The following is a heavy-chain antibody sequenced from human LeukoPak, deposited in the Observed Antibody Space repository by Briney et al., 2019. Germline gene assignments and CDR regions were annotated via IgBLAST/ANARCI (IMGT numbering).Heavy chain of an antibody. CDR2: ITGSSTWT. V-gene: IGHV3-23*01. Sequence: GGSLRLSCEASGFTFGTYGMTWVRQAPGKGLEWVSGITGSSTWTYYADSVRGRFTISRDNSKNTLHLQMNNLTANDTAIYYCARELVSLGTGYFDLWGRGTLVTVSS. CDR1: GFTFGTYG. CDR3: ARELVSLGTGYFDL. D-gene: IGHD7-27*01. J-gene: IGHJ2*01.